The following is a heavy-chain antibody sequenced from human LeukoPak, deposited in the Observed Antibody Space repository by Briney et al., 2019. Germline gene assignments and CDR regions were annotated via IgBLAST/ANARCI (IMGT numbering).Heavy chain of an antibody. D-gene: IGHD5-12*01. Sequence: ASVKVSCKASGYTFNRYGITWVRQTPGQGLEGMGWISGYNGNTNYAQKLQGRVTMTTDTSTSTAYMELRSLRSDDTAMYYCARDYGYGVTVMISDDYWGQGTLVTVSS. CDR1: GYTFNRYG. V-gene: IGHV1-18*01. CDR3: ARDYGYGVTVMISDDY. J-gene: IGHJ4*02. CDR2: ISGYNGNT.